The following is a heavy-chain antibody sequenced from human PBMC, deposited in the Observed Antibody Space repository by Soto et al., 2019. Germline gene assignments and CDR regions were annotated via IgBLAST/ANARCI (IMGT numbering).Heavy chain of an antibody. J-gene: IGHJ4*02. V-gene: IGHV3-66*01. CDR1: GFTVSSNY. D-gene: IGHD6-13*01. Sequence: GGSLRLSCAASGFTVSSNYMNWVRQAPGKGLEWVSVIYSGGSTYYADSVKDRFTISRDNSKNTLYLQMNSLRAEDTAVYYCARAHSGYSNSCYLLPLDYWGQGTLVTVSS. CDR2: IYSGGST. CDR3: ARAHSGYSNSCYLLPLDY.